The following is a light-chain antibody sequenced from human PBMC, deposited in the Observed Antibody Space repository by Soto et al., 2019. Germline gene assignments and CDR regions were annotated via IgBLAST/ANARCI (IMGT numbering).Light chain of an antibody. CDR1: QSVTSSY. CDR3: QQYGSSRNT. V-gene: IGKV3-20*01. J-gene: IGKJ2*01. Sequence: ENVLTQSPGTLSLSPGERATLSCRASQSVTSSYLAWYQQKPGQAPRLLIYSASSRATGVPDRFSGSGSATDFTLTISGVEPEDFAVYYCQQYGSSRNTVGQGTKVDIK. CDR2: SAS.